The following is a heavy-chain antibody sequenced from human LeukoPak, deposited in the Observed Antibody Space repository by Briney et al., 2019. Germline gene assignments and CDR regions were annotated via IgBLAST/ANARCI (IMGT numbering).Heavy chain of an antibody. J-gene: IGHJ5*02. CDR1: GYTFTGYY. D-gene: IGHD3-3*01. Sequence: ASVKVSCKASGYTFTGYYMHWVRQAPGQGLEWMGWINPNSGGTNYAQKFQGRVTMTRDTSISTAYMELSRLRSDDTAVYYCARGEPPVLRFLEWLLENNWFDPWGQGTLVTASS. V-gene: IGHV1-2*02. CDR3: ARGEPPVLRFLEWLLENNWFDP. CDR2: INPNSGGT.